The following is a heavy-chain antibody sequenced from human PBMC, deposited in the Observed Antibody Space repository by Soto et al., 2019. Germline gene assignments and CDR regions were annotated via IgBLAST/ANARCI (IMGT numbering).Heavy chain of an antibody. V-gene: IGHV4-59*01. Sequence: SETLSLTCTVSGGSISSYYWSWIRQPPGKGLEWIGYIYYSGSTDYNPSLKSRVTISVDTSKNQFSLKLSSVTAADTAVYYCARGGVSKYYYYYMDVWGKGTTVTVSS. J-gene: IGHJ6*03. CDR2: IYYSGST. D-gene: IGHD3-10*01. CDR3: ARGGVSKYYYYYMDV. CDR1: GGSISSYY.